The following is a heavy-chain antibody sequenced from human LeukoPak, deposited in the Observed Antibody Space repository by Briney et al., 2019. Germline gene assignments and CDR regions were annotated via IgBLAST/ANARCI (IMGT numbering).Heavy chain of an antibody. CDR3: ARGLVDPLNWFDP. Sequence: PSETLSLTCTVSGGSISSSSYYWGWIRQPPGKGLEWIGSIYYSGSTYYNPSLKSRVTISVDTSKNQFSLKLSSVTAADTAVYYCARGLVDPLNWFDPWGQGTLVTVSS. D-gene: IGHD1-26*01. CDR1: GGSISSSSYY. V-gene: IGHV4-39*01. J-gene: IGHJ5*02. CDR2: IYYSGST.